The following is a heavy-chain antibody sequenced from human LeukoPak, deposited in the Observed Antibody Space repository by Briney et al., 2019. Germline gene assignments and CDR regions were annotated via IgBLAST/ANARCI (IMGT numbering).Heavy chain of an antibody. V-gene: IGHV3-21*01. CDR1: GFTFSNYG. Sequence: GGSLRLSCAASGFTFSNYGISWVRQAPGKGLEWVSSITSSSSDIYYADSVKGRFTISRDNAKNSLYLQMNSLRAEDTAVYYCARERYSTIQNDALDLWGQGTMVTVSS. CDR2: ITSSSSDI. J-gene: IGHJ3*01. D-gene: IGHD1-26*01. CDR3: ARERYSTIQNDALDL.